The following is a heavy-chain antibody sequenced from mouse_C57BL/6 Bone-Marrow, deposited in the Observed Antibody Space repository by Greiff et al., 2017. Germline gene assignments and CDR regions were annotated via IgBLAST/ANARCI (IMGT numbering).Heavy chain of an antibody. CDR2: INPSTGGT. V-gene: IGHV1-42*01. Sequence: EVKLQESGPELVKPGASVKISCKASGYSFTGYYMNWVKQSPEKSLEWIGEINPSTGGTTYNQKFKAKATLTVDKSSSTAYMQLKSLTSEDSAVYYCARGRFYWYFDVWGTGTTVTVSS. J-gene: IGHJ1*03. CDR1: GYSFTGYY. CDR3: ARGRFYWYFDV.